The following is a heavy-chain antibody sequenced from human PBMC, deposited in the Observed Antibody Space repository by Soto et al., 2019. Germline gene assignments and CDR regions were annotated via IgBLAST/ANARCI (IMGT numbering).Heavy chain of an antibody. CDR1: GFTFNNYA. CDR2: ITDSGDDT. D-gene: IGHD2-2*01. Sequence: EVQLLESGGGLVQPGGSLSLSCAASGFTFNNYAMGWVRQAPGKGLEWVSAITDSGDDTYYIDSVKGRFTISRDNSTSTLYLHMNSLRAEYTAIYYCAKLGSSSWSPHYYFDYWGQGTLVTVSS. CDR3: AKLGSSSWSPHYYFDY. J-gene: IGHJ4*02. V-gene: IGHV3-23*01.